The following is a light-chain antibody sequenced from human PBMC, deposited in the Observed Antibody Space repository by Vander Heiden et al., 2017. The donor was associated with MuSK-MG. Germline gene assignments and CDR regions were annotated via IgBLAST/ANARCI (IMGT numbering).Light chain of an antibody. Sequence: QSVLTQTPSASGTPGQRVTISCSGSWSNIGSSYVHWYQQLPGTAPKLLIYSNNLRPSGVPDRFSGSKSGTSASLDISGLRSEDEADYYCATWDDSLSGHWVFGGGTKLTVL. J-gene: IGLJ3*02. CDR2: SNN. CDR3: ATWDDSLSGHWV. CDR1: WSNIGSSY. V-gene: IGLV1-47*02.